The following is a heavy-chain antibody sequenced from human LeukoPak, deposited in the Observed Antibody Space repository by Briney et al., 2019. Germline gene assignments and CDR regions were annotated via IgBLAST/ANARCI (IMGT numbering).Heavy chain of an antibody. D-gene: IGHD2-2*01. J-gene: IGHJ4*02. V-gene: IGHV1-2*02. CDR3: ARGHFSTEPNFDY. CDR1: GYTFTGYY. CDR2: INPNNGGT. Sequence: GASVKVSCKASGYTFTGYYMYWVRQAPGQGLEWMGWINPNNGGTNYAQKFQGRVTMTRDTSISTAYMELSRLTSDDTAVYYCARGHFSTEPNFDYWGQGTLVTVPS.